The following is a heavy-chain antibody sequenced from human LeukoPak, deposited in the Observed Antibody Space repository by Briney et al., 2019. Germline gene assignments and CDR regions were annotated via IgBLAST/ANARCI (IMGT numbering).Heavy chain of an antibody. Sequence: PGESLKISCKGSGYSFTSYWIGWVRQMPGKGLEWMGIIYPGDSDTRYSPSFQGQVTISADKSISTAYLQWGSLKASDTAIYCARPHSGYGGDYWGQGTLVTVSS. J-gene: IGHJ4*02. CDR3: ARPHSGYGGDY. CDR2: IYPGDSDT. V-gene: IGHV5-51*01. D-gene: IGHD5-12*01. CDR1: GYSFTSYW.